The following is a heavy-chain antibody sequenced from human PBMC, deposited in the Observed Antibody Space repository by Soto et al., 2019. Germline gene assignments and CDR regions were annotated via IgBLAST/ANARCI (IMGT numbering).Heavy chain of an antibody. CDR2: VNTDGSAT. V-gene: IGHV3-74*01. D-gene: IGHD3-3*01. CDR3: AKMSDFWSGSPTYHFDY. J-gene: IGHJ4*02. CDR1: GFPFILSF. Sequence: WGSPILSCSASGFPFILSFMHWVRPAPGKGLVWVARVNTDGSATVYAGSVKGRFTISRDNVRNTVSLEMNSLRAEDTAVYYCAKMSDFWSGSPTYHFDYWGQGNQVTVSS.